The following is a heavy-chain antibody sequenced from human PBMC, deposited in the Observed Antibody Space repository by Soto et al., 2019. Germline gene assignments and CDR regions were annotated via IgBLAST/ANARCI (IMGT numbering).Heavy chain of an antibody. D-gene: IGHD2-21*02. J-gene: IGHJ6*02. CDR3: VREDDGGDRDYYGLDV. V-gene: IGHV4-30-4*01. CDR1: GVSMNSEHYH. CDR2: IHYTGSV. Sequence: SETLSLTCTVSGVSMNSEHYHWTWIRQAPGKGLEWIGHIHYTGSVQYNPSLQSRVTMSVDTSKNVFSLNLSSVTAADTAVYFCVREDDGGDRDYYGLDVWGQGTTVTVSS.